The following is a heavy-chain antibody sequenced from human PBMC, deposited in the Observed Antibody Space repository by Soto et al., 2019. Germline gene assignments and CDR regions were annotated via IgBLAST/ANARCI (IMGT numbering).Heavy chain of an antibody. D-gene: IGHD3-22*01. CDR3: AGTYYYDSSGYYPMYFQH. J-gene: IGHJ1*01. CDR1: GYSFTSYW. CDR2: IYPGDSDT. V-gene: IGHV5-51*01. Sequence: EVQLVQSGAEVKKPGESLKISCKGSGYSFTSYWIGWVRQMPGKGLEWMGIIYPGDSDTRYSPSFQGQVTISADKSISTAYLQWSSLKASDTAMYYCAGTYYYDSSGYYPMYFQHWGQGTLVTVSS.